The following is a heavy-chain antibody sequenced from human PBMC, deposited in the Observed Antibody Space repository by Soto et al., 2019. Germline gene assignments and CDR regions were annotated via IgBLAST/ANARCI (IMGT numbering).Heavy chain of an antibody. CDR1: GGSISSYY. V-gene: IGHV4-4*08. J-gene: IGHJ6*02. CDR2: IYNSGST. Sequence: ETLSLTCTVSGGSISSYYWIWIRQPTGKGLEWIGYIYNSGSTNYSPSLKSRVTISIDTSKNQFSLKLSSVTAADTAVYYCARERNYYYGMDVWGQGTTVTVSS. CDR3: ARERNYYYGMDV.